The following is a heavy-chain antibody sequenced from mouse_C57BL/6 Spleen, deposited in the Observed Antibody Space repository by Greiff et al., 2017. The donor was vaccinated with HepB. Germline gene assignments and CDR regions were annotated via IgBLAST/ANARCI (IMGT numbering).Heavy chain of an antibody. D-gene: IGHD2-3*01. Sequence: VQLKESGPELVKPGASVKISCKASGYSFTDYNMNWVKQSNGKSLEWIGVINPNYGTTSYNQKFKGKATLTVDQSSSTAYMQLNSLTSEDSAVYYCARSKAYHGYYDYAMDYWGQGTSVTVSS. CDR3: ARSKAYHGYYDYAMDY. J-gene: IGHJ4*01. V-gene: IGHV1-39*01. CDR1: GYSFTDYN. CDR2: INPNYGTT.